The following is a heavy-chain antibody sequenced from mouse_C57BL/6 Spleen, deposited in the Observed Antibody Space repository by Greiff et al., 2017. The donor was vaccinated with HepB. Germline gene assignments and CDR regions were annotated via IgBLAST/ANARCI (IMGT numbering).Heavy chain of an antibody. CDR2: IYPGSGST. Sequence: QVQLQQPGAELVKPGASVKMSCKASGYTFTSYWITWVKQRPGQGLEWIGDIYPGSGSTNYNEKFKSKATLTVDTSSSTAYMQLSSLTSEDSAVYYCARSGAYDYDGNYAMDYWGQGTSVTVSS. CDR1: GYTFTSYW. CDR3: ARSGAYDYDGNYAMDY. J-gene: IGHJ4*01. V-gene: IGHV1-55*01. D-gene: IGHD2-4*01.